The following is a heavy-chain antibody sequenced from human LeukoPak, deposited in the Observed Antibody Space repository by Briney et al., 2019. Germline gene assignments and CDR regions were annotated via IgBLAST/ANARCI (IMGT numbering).Heavy chain of an antibody. V-gene: IGHV3-21*01. CDR1: GFTFSSYS. D-gene: IGHD3-22*01. Sequence: GGSLRLSCAASGFTFSSYSMNWVRQAPGKGLEWVSSISSSSSYIYYADSVKGRFTISRDNSKNTLYLQMNSLRAEDTAVYYCARGATYYYDSSGYPRDDAFDIWGQGTMVTVSS. CDR2: ISSSSSYI. J-gene: IGHJ3*02. CDR3: ARGATYYYDSSGYPRDDAFDI.